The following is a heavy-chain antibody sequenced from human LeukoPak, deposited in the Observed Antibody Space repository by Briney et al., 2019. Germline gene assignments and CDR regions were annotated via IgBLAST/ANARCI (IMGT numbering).Heavy chain of an antibody. D-gene: IGHD3-9*01. V-gene: IGHV1-2*02. Sequence: ASVKVSCKASGYTFTGYYMHWVRQAPGQGLEWMGWINPNSGGTNYAQKFQGRATMTRDTSISTAYMELSRLRSDDTAVYYCASSYYDILTGYYFDYWGQGTLVTVSS. CDR1: GYTFTGYY. CDR2: INPNSGGT. J-gene: IGHJ4*02. CDR3: ASSYYDILTGYYFDY.